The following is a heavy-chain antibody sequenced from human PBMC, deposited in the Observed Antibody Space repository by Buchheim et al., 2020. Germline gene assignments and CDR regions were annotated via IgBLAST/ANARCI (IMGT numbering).Heavy chain of an antibody. V-gene: IGHV4-59*01. CDR2: IYYSGST. CDR3: ARDSDIAVAGTSYYYYGMDV. Sequence: QVQLQESGPGLVKPSETLSLTCTVSGGSISSYYWSWIRQPPGKGLEWIGYIYYSGSTNYNPSLKSRVTISVDTSKNQFSLKLSSVTAADTAVYYCARDSDIAVAGTSYYYYGMDVWGQGTT. CDR1: GGSISSYY. D-gene: IGHD6-19*01. J-gene: IGHJ6*02.